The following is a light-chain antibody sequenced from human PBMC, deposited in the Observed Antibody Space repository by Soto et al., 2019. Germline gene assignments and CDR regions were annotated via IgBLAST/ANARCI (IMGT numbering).Light chain of an antibody. J-gene: IGKJ1*01. CDR1: QDISRW. CDR2: AAS. V-gene: IGKV1-12*01. Sequence: DIQMTQSPSSLSASVGDRVTITCRASQDISRWLAWYQQKPGKAPKVLIYAASSLESGVPSRFSGSGSGTDFTLTIRRLELEEFAVYYCQQYGSSGTFGQGTKVDIK. CDR3: QQYGSSGT.